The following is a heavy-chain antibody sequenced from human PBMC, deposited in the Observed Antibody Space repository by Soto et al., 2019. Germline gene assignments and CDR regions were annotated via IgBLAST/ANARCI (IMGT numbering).Heavy chain of an antibody. CDR2: IYHSGST. Sequence: QVQLQESGPGLVKPSGTLSLTCAVSGGSISSSNWWSWVRQPPGKGLEWIGEIYHSGSTNYNPSRESRVTXSXDXXKNPVSLKLSSVTAADTAVYYCARVSGSYYYGMDVWGQGTTITVSS. D-gene: IGHD1-26*01. J-gene: IGHJ6*02. CDR1: GGSISSSNW. V-gene: IGHV4-4*02. CDR3: ARVSGSYYYGMDV.